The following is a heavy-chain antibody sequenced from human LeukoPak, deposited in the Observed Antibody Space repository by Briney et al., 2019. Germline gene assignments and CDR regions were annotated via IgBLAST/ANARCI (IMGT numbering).Heavy chain of an antibody. CDR1: GYTFTSYG. CDR2: ISAYNGNT. Sequence: GASVKVSCKASGYTFTSYGISWVRQAPGQGLEWMGWISAYNGNTNYAQKLQGRVTMTTDTSTSTAYMELRSLRSDDTAVYYCARTTMGYDSSGYYSHFDYWGQGTLVTVSS. V-gene: IGHV1-18*01. D-gene: IGHD3-22*01. J-gene: IGHJ4*02. CDR3: ARTTMGYDSSGYYSHFDY.